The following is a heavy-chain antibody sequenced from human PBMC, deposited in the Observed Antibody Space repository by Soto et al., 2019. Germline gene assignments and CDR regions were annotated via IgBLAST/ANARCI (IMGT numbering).Heavy chain of an antibody. J-gene: IGHJ6*01. CDR1: GYPFTSYY. CDR3: ARDLPTVVLNHYGMDV. Sequence: ASVKVYFKASGYPFTSYYMHLVRQAPGQGLEWMGIINPSGGSTSYAQKFQGRVTMTRDTSTSTVYMELSSLRSEDTAVYYCARDLPTVVLNHYGMDVWGQGTPVTVSS. V-gene: IGHV1-46*01. D-gene: IGHD4-17*01. CDR2: INPSGGST.